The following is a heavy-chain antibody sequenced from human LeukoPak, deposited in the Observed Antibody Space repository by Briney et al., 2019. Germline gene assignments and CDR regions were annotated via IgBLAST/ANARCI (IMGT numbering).Heavy chain of an antibody. CDR1: GFTFSTYW. CDR3: ARVDYDYVWGRPGLYYFDY. V-gene: IGHV3-7*01. CDR2: IKQDGSEE. D-gene: IGHD3-16*01. Sequence: GGSLRLSCAASGFTFSTYWMSWVRQAPGKGLEWVANIKQDGSEEYYVDSVKGRFTISRDNAKNSLFLQMNSLRAEDTAVYYCARVDYDYVWGRPGLYYFDYWGQGTLVTVSS. J-gene: IGHJ4*02.